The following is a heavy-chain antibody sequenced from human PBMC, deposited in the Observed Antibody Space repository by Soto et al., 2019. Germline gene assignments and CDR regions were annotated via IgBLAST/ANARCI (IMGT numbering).Heavy chain of an antibody. CDR1: GGSISSGGYY. CDR3: ARGTVNNQSKYRNRIGFTGFDP. J-gene: IGHJ5*02. Sequence: PSETLSLTCTVSGGSISSGGYYWSWIRQHPGKGLEWIGYIYYSGSTYYNPSLKSRVTISVDTSKNQFSLKLSSVTAADTAVYYCARGTVNNQSKYRNRIGFTGFDPWGQGTLVTVSS. CDR2: IYYSGST. V-gene: IGHV4-31*02. D-gene: IGHD3-16*02.